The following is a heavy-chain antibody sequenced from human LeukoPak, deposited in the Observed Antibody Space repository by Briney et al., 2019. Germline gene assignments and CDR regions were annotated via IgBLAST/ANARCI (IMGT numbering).Heavy chain of an antibody. Sequence: SVKVSCKASGGPFRAYAITWVRQAPGQGLEWIGGVIPFFGSPNYVQKFQGRVTITTDESTRTDYMEMTSLRSDDTAVYYCARSSTLAATGDYWGQGTLVSISS. V-gene: IGHV1-69*05. J-gene: IGHJ4*02. CDR2: VIPFFGSP. CDR3: ARSSTLAATGDY. CDR1: GGPFRAYA. D-gene: IGHD2/OR15-2a*01.